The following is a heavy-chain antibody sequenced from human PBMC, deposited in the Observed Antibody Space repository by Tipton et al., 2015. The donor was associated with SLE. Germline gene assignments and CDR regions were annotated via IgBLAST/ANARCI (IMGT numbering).Heavy chain of an antibody. V-gene: IGHV4-39*07. CDR3: AAPRITWEVDS. CDR1: GGSISSGDYY. CDR2: IYYSGST. J-gene: IGHJ5*01. Sequence: LRLSCTVSGGSISSGDYYWAWIRQSPGRGLEWIGSIYYSGSTYYNPSFESRVTISVDTSKNQSSLRLSSVTAADTAVYYCAAPRITWEVDSWGQGNLVIVSS. D-gene: IGHD1-26*01.